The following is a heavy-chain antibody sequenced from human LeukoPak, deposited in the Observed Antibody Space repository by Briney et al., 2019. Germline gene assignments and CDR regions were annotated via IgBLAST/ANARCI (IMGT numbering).Heavy chain of an antibody. CDR3: ARSGIGRAFDI. CDR2: INSDATTT. J-gene: IGHJ3*02. V-gene: IGHV3-74*01. CDR1: SFDINNFW. Sequence: GGSLRLSCAASSFDINNFWMHWVRQGPGKGLEWVARINSDATTTTYADSLRGRFSVSRDNAKNMVYLEMTGLSVDDTAVYYCARSGIGRAFDIWGRGAAVTVSS. D-gene: IGHD1-26*01.